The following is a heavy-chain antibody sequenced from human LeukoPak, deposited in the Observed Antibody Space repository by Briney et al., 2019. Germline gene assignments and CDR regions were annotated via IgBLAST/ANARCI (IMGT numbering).Heavy chain of an antibody. CDR2: ILYDGSDK. D-gene: IGHD3-16*01. J-gene: IGHJ4*02. Sequence: GGSLRLSCAASGFIFSSYGMYWVRQAPGRGLEWVSFILYDGSDKYYADSVKGRFTISRDNSKNTLYLQMNSLRAEDTAVYYCAKDGVWGQGTLVTVSS. CDR1: GFIFSSYG. V-gene: IGHV3-30*02. CDR3: AKDGV.